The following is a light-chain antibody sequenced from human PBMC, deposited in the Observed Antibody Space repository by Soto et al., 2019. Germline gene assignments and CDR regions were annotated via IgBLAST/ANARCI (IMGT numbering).Light chain of an antibody. CDR1: QSVTSSY. Sequence: ENVLTQSPGTLSLSPGERATLSCRASQSVTSSYLAWYQQKPGQAPSLLIHATSSRATGIPDRFSGSGSGTDFTLSISRLEPEDFAVYYCQQYDSSHLTFGGGTKVEIK. V-gene: IGKV3-20*01. J-gene: IGKJ4*01. CDR3: QQYDSSHLT. CDR2: ATS.